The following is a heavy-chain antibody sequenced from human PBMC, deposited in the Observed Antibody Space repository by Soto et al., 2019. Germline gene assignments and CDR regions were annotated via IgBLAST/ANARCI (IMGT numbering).Heavy chain of an antibody. V-gene: IGHV3-23*01. Sequence: EVQLLESGGGLVQPGGSLRLSCAASGFTFSSYAMSWVRQAPGKGLEWVSVISGSGDSTYYADSVKGRFTISRDNSKNTLYLQINRLRAEATALYYCAKRAWGSFYFDYWGQGTLVTVSS. CDR2: ISGSGDST. J-gene: IGHJ4*02. D-gene: IGHD7-27*01. CDR1: GFTFSSYA. CDR3: AKRAWGSFYFDY.